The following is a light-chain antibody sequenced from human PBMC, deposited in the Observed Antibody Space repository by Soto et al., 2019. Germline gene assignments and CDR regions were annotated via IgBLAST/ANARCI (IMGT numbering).Light chain of an antibody. V-gene: IGLV2-23*02. CDR3: CSYAGSSTYV. J-gene: IGLJ1*01. CDR1: SSDVGSYNL. CDR2: EVS. Sequence: SVLNQPASVSGSPGQSITISCTRTSSDVGSYNLVSWYQQHPGKAPKLMIYEVSKRPSGVSNRFSGSKSGNTASLTISGLQAEDEADYYCCSYAGSSTYVFGTGTKVTVL.